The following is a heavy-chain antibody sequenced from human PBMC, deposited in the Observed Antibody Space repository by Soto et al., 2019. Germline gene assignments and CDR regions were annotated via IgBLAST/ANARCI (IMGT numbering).Heavy chain of an antibody. Sequence: SVKVSCKASGGTFSSYAISWVRQAPGQGLEWMGGIIPIFGTANYAQKFQGRVTITADESTSTAYMELSSLRSEDTAVYYCAREAITFGGIIVRRWFDPWGQGTLVTVSS. J-gene: IGHJ5*02. D-gene: IGHD3-16*02. CDR2: IIPIFGTA. V-gene: IGHV1-69*13. CDR3: AREAITFGGIIVRRWFDP. CDR1: GGTFSSYA.